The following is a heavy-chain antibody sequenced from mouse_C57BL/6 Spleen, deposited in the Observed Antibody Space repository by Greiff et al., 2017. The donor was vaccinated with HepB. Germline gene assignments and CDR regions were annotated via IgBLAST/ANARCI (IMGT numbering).Heavy chain of an antibody. CDR1: GYTFTSYT. CDR2: INPSSGYT. CDR3: ARSRDYDRYFDV. V-gene: IGHV1-4*01. D-gene: IGHD2-4*01. Sequence: VQLQESGAELARPGASVKMSCKASGYTFTSYTMHWVKQRPGQGLEWIGYINPSSGYTKYNQKFKDKATLTADKSSSTAYMQLSSLTSEDSAVYYCARSRDYDRYFDVWGTGTTVTVSS. J-gene: IGHJ1*03.